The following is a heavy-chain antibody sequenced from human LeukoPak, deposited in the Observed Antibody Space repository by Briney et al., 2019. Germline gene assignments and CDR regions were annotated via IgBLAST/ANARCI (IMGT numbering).Heavy chain of an antibody. J-gene: IGHJ5*02. CDR2: IYYSGST. CDR1: GGSISSSSYY. CDR3: ARHVRLAAAGTGWFDP. Sequence: PSETLSLTCTVAGGSISSSSYYWGWIRQPPGKGLEWIGSIYYSGSTYYNPSLKSRVTISVDTSKNQFSLKLSSVTAADTAVYYCARHVRLAAAGTGWFDPWGQGTLVTVSS. D-gene: IGHD6-13*01. V-gene: IGHV4-39*01.